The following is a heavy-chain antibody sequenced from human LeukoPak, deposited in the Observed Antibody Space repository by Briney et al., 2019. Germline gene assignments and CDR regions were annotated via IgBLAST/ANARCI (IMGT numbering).Heavy chain of an antibody. CDR3: ARAGRGLRLGELSFMGDY. J-gene: IGHJ4*02. V-gene: IGHV1-18*01. Sequence: ASVKVSCKTSGYTFTSYGISWVRQAPGQGLEWMAWISAYNGRTYSAQKFQDRVTMTTDTSTGTAYMDLRRLRSDDTAVYYCARAGRGLRLGELSFMGDYWGQGTMVTVSS. CDR1: GYTFTSYG. CDR2: ISAYNGRT. D-gene: IGHD3-16*02.